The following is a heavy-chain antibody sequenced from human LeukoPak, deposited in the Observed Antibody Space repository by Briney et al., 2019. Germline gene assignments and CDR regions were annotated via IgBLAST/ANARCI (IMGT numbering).Heavy chain of an antibody. CDR3: VRGRAWFDP. D-gene: IGHD3-10*01. CDR2: IYYSGNT. J-gene: IGHJ5*02. CDR1: GGSVSSPIY. Sequence: SETLSLTCSVSGGSVSSPIYWSWIRQPPGKGLEWIGYIYYSGNTNYNSSLESRVTISVDTSKNQFSLRLNSVTAADTAVYYCVRGRAWFDPWGQGTLVTVSS. V-gene: IGHV4-61*01.